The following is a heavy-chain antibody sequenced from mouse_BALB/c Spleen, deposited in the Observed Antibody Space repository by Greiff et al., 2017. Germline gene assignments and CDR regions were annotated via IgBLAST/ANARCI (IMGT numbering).Heavy chain of an antibody. D-gene: IGHD1-1*01. CDR2: SRNKANDYTT. CDR3: ARVILRRWYFDV. V-gene: IGHV7-1*02. CDR1: GFTFSDFY. J-gene: IGHJ1*01. Sequence: EVKLVESGGGLVQPGGSLRLSCATSGFTFSDFYMEWVRQPPGKRLEWIAASRNKANDYTTEYIASVKGRFIVSRDTSQSILYLQMNALRAEDTAIYYCARVILRRWYFDVWGAGTTVTVSS.